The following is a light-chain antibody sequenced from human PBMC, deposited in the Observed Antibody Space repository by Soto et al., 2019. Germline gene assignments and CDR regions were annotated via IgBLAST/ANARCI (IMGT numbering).Light chain of an antibody. Sequence: DIQMTQSPSFLSASLGDRVTITCRASQTISSFLYWYQQRPGKAPKLLIYATSNLHSGVPSRFSGGGSGTDFTLTINSVQPEDFANYYCQQSYSTPYTFGQGTKL. CDR2: ATS. V-gene: IGKV1-39*01. CDR1: QTISSF. CDR3: QQSYSTPYT. J-gene: IGKJ2*01.